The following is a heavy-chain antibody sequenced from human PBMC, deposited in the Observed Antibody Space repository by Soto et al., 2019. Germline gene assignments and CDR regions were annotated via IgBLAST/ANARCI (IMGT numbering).Heavy chain of an antibody. J-gene: IGHJ4*02. CDR2: ISAYNGNT. V-gene: IGHV1-18*01. D-gene: IGHD1-7*01. CDR1: GYTFTSYC. CDR3: ARVANNWNYRYVDY. Sequence: ASVKVSCKASGYTFTSYCISWVRQAPGQGLEWMGWISAYNGNTNYAQKLQGRVTMTTDTSTSTAYMELRSLRSDDTAVYYRARVANNWNYRYVDYWGQGTLVTVSS.